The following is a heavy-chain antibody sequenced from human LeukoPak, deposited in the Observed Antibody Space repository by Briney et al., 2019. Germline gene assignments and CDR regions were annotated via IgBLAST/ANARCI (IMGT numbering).Heavy chain of an antibody. CDR2: INSDGRSI. V-gene: IGHV3-74*01. Sequence: GGSLRLSCAASGFTFSSYWMYWVRQAPGKGLVWVSRINSDGRSISYADSVKGRFTISRDNSRNTLYLQMDSLSAEDTAVYYCAKDAWELLQPEYFQHWGQGTLVTVSS. J-gene: IGHJ1*01. CDR3: AKDAWELLQPEYFQH. CDR1: GFTFSSYW. D-gene: IGHD1-26*01.